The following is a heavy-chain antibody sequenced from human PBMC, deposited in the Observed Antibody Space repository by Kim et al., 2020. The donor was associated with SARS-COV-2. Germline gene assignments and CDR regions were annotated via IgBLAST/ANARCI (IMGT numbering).Heavy chain of an antibody. Sequence: ASVKVSCKASGYTFTGYYMHWVRQAPGQGLEWMGRINPNSGGTNYAQKFQGRVTMTRDTSISTAYMELSRLRSDDTAVYYCARVDDIWGPDPDRDYGDYIDYWGQGTLVTVSS. V-gene: IGHV1-2*06. CDR1: GYTFTGYY. CDR2: INPNSGGT. CDR3: ARVDDIWGPDPDRDYGDYIDY. J-gene: IGHJ4*02. D-gene: IGHD4-17*01.